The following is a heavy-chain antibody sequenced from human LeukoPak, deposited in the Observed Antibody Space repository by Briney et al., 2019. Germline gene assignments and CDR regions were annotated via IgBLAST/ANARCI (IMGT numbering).Heavy chain of an antibody. CDR2: IYYSGST. Sequence: KASETLSLTCTVSGGSISSRSYYWGWIRQPPGKGLEWIGSIYYSGSTYYNPSLKSRVTISVDTSKNQFSLKLSSVTAADTAVYYCARVVAPYYFDYWGQGTLVTVSS. J-gene: IGHJ4*02. CDR1: GGSISSRSYY. D-gene: IGHD2-15*01. V-gene: IGHV4-39*01. CDR3: ARVVAPYYFDY.